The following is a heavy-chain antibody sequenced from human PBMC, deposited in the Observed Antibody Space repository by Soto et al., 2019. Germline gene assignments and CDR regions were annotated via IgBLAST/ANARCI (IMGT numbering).Heavy chain of an antibody. D-gene: IGHD1-26*01. CDR2: INSGSTSV. V-gene: IGHV3-48*01. CDR1: GFIFNSYS. J-gene: IGHJ4*02. CDR3: ASSASPDAY. Sequence: EVQLVESGGGLVQPEGSLRLSCVASGFIFNSYSMSWVRQAPGKGLEWISYINSGSTSVFYADSVKGRFTISRDNAKNSLYLQMNSLRAEDTAVYYCASSASPDAYWGQGTLVTVSS.